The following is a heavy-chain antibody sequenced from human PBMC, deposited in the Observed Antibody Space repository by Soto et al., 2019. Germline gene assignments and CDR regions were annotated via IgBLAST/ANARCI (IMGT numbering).Heavy chain of an antibody. D-gene: IGHD5-18*01. Sequence: ASVKVSCKASGYTFTSYGISWVRQAPGQGLEWMGWISAYSGNTNYAQKLQGRVTMTTDTSTSTAYMELRSLRSDDTAVYYCARVGYSYGDYYYGMDVWGQGTTVTVSS. CDR1: GYTFTSYG. J-gene: IGHJ6*02. CDR2: ISAYSGNT. V-gene: IGHV1-18*04. CDR3: ARVGYSYGDYYYGMDV.